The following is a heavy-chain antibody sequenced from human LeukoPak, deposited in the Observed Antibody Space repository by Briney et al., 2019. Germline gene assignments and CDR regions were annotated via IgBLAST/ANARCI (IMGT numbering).Heavy chain of an antibody. D-gene: IGHD1-20*01. CDR1: GLTFGDYA. Sequence: GGSLRLSRTASGLTFGDYAMSWVRQAPGKGLEWVGFIRNKADGRTAKYGASVKGRFTISRDDSKSIAYLQMNSLKTEDTAVYYCARGIIGLRGFDYWGQGTLVTVSS. J-gene: IGHJ4*02. CDR2: IRNKADGRTA. CDR3: ARGIIGLRGFDY. V-gene: IGHV3-49*04.